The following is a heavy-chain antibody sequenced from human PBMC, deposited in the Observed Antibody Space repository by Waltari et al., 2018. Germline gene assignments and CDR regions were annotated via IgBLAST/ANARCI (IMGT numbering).Heavy chain of an antibody. CDR1: GGSISSGSYY. V-gene: IGHV4-61*02. Sequence: QVQLQESGPGLVKPSQTLSLTCTVSGGSISSGSYYWSWIRRPAGKGLEWIGRIYTSGSTNYNPSLKSRVTISVDTSKNQFSLKLSSVTAADTAVYYCARVTVIYYYYGMDVWGQGTTVTVSS. D-gene: IGHD3-22*01. CDR2: IYTSGST. J-gene: IGHJ6*02. CDR3: ARVTVIYYYYGMDV.